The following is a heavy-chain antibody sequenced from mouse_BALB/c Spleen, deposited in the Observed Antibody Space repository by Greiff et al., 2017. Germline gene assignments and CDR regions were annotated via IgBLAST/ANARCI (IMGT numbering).Heavy chain of an antibody. CDR3: ARCGWLLLAYAMDY. Sequence: VQLEESGPELVKPGASVRISCKASGYTFTSYYLHWVKQKPGQGLEWIGWIYPGNVNTKYNEKFKGKATLTADKSSSTAYMQLSSLTSVDSSVYFCARCGWLLLAYAMDYWGQGTSVTVSS. CDR2: IYPGNVNT. D-gene: IGHD2-3*01. CDR1: GYTFTSYY. J-gene: IGHJ4*01. V-gene: IGHV1S56*01.